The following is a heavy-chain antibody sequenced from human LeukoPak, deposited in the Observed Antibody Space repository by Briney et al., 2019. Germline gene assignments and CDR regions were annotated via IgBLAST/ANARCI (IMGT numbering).Heavy chain of an antibody. CDR1: GFTFSDYY. D-gene: IGHD5-12*01. V-gene: IGHV3-11*01. J-gene: IGHJ4*02. CDR3: ARVRSGGYADY. CDR2: ISNGGSTI. Sequence: GGSLRLSCAASGFTFSDYYMTWIRQAPGKGLEWVSYISNGGSTIYYADSVKGRITISRDNAKNSLYLQMNSLRAENTAVYYCARVRSGGYADYWGQGTLVTVSS.